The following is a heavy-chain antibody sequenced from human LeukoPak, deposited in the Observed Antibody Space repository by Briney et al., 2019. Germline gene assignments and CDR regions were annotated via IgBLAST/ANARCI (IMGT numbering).Heavy chain of an antibody. CDR1: GFTFSSYW. Sequence: GGSLRLSCAASGFTFSSYWMSWVRQAPGKGLEWVANINQDGGEKYYVDSVKGRFTISGDNAKNSLYLQINSLRAEDTAVYYCVGFDYMDVWGKGTTVTVSS. CDR2: INQDGGEK. CDR3: VGFDYMDV. V-gene: IGHV3-7*01. J-gene: IGHJ6*03.